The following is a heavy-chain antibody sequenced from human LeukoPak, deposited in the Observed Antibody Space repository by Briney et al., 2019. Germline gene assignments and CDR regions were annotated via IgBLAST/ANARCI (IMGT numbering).Heavy chain of an antibody. D-gene: IGHD3-3*01. CDR1: GVSIRSGGYY. J-gene: IGHJ4*02. V-gene: IGHV4-31*01. CDR2: IYYNGKT. Sequence: SETLSLTCSVSGVSIRSGGYYWRWVRQHPGEGLEWIGCIYYNGKTYYNPSLKSPFTISVDRSKNQFSLKLISVTAADTAVYFCARDRFLSGYFDSWGQGTLVTVSS. CDR3: ARDRFLSGYFDS.